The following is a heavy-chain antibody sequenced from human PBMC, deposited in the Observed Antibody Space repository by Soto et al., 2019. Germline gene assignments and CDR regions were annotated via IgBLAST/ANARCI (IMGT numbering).Heavy chain of an antibody. Sequence: EVQLLESGGGLVQPGGSLRLSCAASGFTFSTYAMTWVRQAPGKGLEWVSGISGSAGSTYYADSVTGRFTISRDNSKNTLYLQMDGLRAEDAAVYYCGKTALGRVSAGLDKYYFDSWGQGTLLTVSS. J-gene: IGHJ4*02. D-gene: IGHD6-13*01. CDR2: ISGSAGST. CDR3: GKTALGRVSAGLDKYYFDS. CDR1: GFTFSTYA. V-gene: IGHV3-23*01.